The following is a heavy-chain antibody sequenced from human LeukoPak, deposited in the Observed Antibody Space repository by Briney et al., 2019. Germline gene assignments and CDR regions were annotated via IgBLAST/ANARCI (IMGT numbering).Heavy chain of an antibody. CDR3: AKDGSSTSFLYFDY. D-gene: IGHD2-2*01. V-gene: IGHV3-48*03. CDR1: GFTFSSYE. CDR2: ISSSGSTI. Sequence: PGGSLRLSCAASGFTFSSYEMNWVRQAPGQGLEWVSYISSSGSTIYYADSVKGRFTISRDNAKNSLYLQMNSLRAEDTAVYYCAKDGSSTSFLYFDYWGQGTLVTVSS. J-gene: IGHJ4*02.